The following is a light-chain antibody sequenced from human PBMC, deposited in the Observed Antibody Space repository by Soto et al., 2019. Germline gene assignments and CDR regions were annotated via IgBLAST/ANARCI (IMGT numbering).Light chain of an antibody. V-gene: IGLV1-40*01. CDR1: SSNIGAGYD. Sequence: QSVLTQPPSVSGAPGQRVTISCTGSSSNIGAGYDVHWYQQLPGTAPKLLIYGNSNRPSGVPDRFSGSKSGTSASLAITGLQAEYGDDYSCQSYDSSLSVVFGGGTQLTVL. CDR3: QSYDSSLSVV. CDR2: GNS. J-gene: IGLJ2*01.